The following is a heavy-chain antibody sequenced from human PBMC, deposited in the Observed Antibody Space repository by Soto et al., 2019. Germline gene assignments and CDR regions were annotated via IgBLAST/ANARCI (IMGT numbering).Heavy chain of an antibody. CDR3: VRHATDPTASSYSAMDV. J-gene: IGHJ6*02. V-gene: IGHV4-39*01. CDR1: GDSITTSGYY. Sequence: SETLSLTCNVSGDSITTSGYYWAWIRQPPGKGLEWIGSIYSSGRTYYNPSLNSRVTISLDTAKNQIYLKLNSVTAADTAVHYCVRHATDPTASSYSAMDVWGQGPTVT. CDR2: IYSSGRT. D-gene: IGHD1-26*01.